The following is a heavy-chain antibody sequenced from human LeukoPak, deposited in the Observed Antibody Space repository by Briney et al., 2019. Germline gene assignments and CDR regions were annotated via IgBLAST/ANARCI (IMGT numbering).Heavy chain of an antibody. Sequence: SETLSLTCTVSGGSISSYYWGWIRQPPGKGLEWIGSIYYSGSTYYNPSLKSRVTISVDTSKNQFSLKLSSVTAADTAVYYCARGGGIAVAGLPFDYWGQGTLVTVSS. CDR2: IYYSGST. V-gene: IGHV4-39*01. CDR1: GGSISSYY. J-gene: IGHJ4*02. D-gene: IGHD6-19*01. CDR3: ARGGGIAVAGLPFDY.